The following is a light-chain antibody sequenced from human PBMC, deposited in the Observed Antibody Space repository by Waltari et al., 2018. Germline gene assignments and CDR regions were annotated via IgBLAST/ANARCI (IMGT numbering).Light chain of an antibody. V-gene: IGLV2-23*02. J-gene: IGLJ1*01. CDR3: CSYATVGAFV. CDR1: SSDVRSHNL. CDR2: EVN. Sequence: QSALTQTASVSGSPGQSITIPRTGTSSDVRSHNLVSWYQQHPGKAPNLLIYEVNKRPSRVTFRFSGSKSGNTASLTISGLQAGDEAEYYCCSYATVGAFVFGTETEVTVL.